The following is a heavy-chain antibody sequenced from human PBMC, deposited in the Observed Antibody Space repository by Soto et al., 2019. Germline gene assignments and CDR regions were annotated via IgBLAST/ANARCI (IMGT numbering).Heavy chain of an antibody. CDR2: INPSGGST. J-gene: IGHJ4*02. CDR1: GYTFTSYY. CDR3: ARGGGYTYGSLDY. D-gene: IGHD5-18*01. V-gene: IGHV1-46*01. Sequence: QVQLVQSGAEVKKPGASVKVSCKASGYTFTSYYMHWVRQAPGQGLEWMGIINPSGGSTTYAQKFPGRVTMTRGTATSTVYMELSSLRSDDTAVYYCARGGGYTYGSLDYWGQGTLVTVSS.